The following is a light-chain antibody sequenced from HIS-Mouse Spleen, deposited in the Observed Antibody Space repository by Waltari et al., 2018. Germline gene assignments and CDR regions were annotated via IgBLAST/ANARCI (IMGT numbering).Light chain of an antibody. J-gene: IGLJ3*02. CDR1: ALPNQY. Sequence: SYELTQPPSVSVSPGQTARITCSGDALPNQYAYWYQQKPGQAPVLVIYKDSERPSGIPERFSGSSSGTTVTLTINGVQAEDEADYYCQSADSSGTGWVFGGGTKLTVL. V-gene: IGLV3-25*03. CDR3: QSADSSGTGWV. CDR2: KDS.